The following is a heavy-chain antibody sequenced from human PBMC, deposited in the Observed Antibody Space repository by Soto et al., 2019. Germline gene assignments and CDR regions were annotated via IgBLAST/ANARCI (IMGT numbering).Heavy chain of an antibody. D-gene: IGHD3-22*01. J-gene: IGHJ5*01. CDR3: ARHEDDSSGYFHLYNWFDY. V-gene: IGHV4-39*01. Sequence: SETLSLTCTVSGGSISSSSYYWGWIRQPPGKGLEWIGSIYYSGSTYYNPSLKSRVTISVDTSKNQFSLKLSSVTAADTAVYYCARHEDDSSGYFHLYNWFDYWGQGTLVTVSS. CDR2: IYYSGST. CDR1: GGSISSSSYY.